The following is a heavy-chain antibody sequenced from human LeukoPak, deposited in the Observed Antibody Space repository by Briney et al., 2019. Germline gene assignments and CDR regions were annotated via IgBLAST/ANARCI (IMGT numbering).Heavy chain of an antibody. CDR3: ARHSSDDPAGFDY. J-gene: IGHJ4*02. V-gene: IGHV4-39*01. CDR1: GGSISSSSYY. Sequence: PSETLSLTCTVSGGSISSSSYYWGWIRQPPGKGLEWIGSMYYSGSTYYNPSLKSRVTISVDTSKNQFSLKLSSVTAADTAVYYCARHSSDDPAGFDYWGQGTLVTVSS. CDR2: MYYSGST.